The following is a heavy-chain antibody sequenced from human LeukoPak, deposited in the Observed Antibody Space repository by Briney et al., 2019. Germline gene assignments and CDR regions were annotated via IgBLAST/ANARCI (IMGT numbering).Heavy chain of an antibody. CDR2: ISAYNGNT. CDR1: GYTFTSYG. CDR3: ARGTYYYDSSGYYYYYGMDV. J-gene: IGHJ6*02. V-gene: IGHV1-18*01. D-gene: IGHD3-22*01. Sequence: ASVKVSCKASGYTFTSYGISWVRQAPGQGLEWMGWISAYNGNTNYAQKLQGRVTMTTDTSTSTAYMGLRSLRSDDTAVYYCARGTYYYDSSGYYYYYGMDVWGQGTTVTVSS.